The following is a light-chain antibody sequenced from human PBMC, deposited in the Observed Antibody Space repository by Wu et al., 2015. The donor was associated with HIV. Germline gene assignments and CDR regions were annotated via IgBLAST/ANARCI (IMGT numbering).Light chain of an antibody. J-gene: IGKJ1*01. CDR2: AAS. CDR1: QSVSAN. V-gene: IGKV3-15*01. Sequence: EIVMTQSPATVSVSPGERATLSCRASQSVSANLAWYQQKPGRAPRVLIYAASARATGVPARISGSGSGTEFTLTISSLQSEDLGIYYCQQYNNWPRTFGQGTKVEF. CDR3: QQYNNWPRT.